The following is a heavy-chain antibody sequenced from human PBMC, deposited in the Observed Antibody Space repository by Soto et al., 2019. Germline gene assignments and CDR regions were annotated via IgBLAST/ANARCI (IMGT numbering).Heavy chain of an antibody. CDR3: ARYASYGGILDY. CDR2: ISYDGSNR. CDR1: GFTFSTYG. V-gene: IGHV3-30-3*01. Sequence: PWGSLRLACASSGFTFSTYGMRWVRQAPGKGLDWVAVISYDGSNRYYADSVKGRFTISRDNAKNTLYLQMNSLTAEDTAVYYCARYASYGGILDYWGQGTLVTVSS. J-gene: IGHJ4*02. D-gene: IGHD3-16*01.